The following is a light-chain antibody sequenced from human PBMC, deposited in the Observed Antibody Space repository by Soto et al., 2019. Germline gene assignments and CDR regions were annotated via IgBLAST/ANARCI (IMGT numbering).Light chain of an antibody. J-gene: IGKJ4*01. CDR3: QQYDNLPPLT. CDR1: QDISNY. Sequence: DIQMTQSPSSLSASVGDRVTITCQASQDISNYLNWYQQKPGKAPKLLSYDASNLETGVPSRFSGSGSGTDFTFPINSLQPEDIAKYYCQQYDNLPPLTFGGGTKVEIK. V-gene: IGKV1-33*01. CDR2: DAS.